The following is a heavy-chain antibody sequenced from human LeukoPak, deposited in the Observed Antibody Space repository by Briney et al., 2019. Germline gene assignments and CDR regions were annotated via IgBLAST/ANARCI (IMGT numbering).Heavy chain of an antibody. V-gene: IGHV1-2*02. Sequence: ASVKVSCKASGYTFTSYDINWVRQAPGQGLEWMGWTNPNSGGTDYAQNFQGRVTMTRDTSISTAYMELSRLRSDDTAVYYCARGYCSGGTCYLVENWLDPWGQGTLVTVSS. D-gene: IGHD2-15*01. CDR1: GYTFTSYD. J-gene: IGHJ5*02. CDR3: ARGYCSGGTCYLVENWLDP. CDR2: TNPNSGGT.